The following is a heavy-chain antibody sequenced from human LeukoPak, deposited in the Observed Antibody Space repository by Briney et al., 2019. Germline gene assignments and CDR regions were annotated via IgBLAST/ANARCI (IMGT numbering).Heavy chain of an antibody. J-gene: IGHJ4*02. V-gene: IGHV1-18*01. D-gene: IGHD3-3*01. CDR3: ARLFGVVIDY. Sequence: ASVKVSCKASGGTFSSYAISWVRQAPGQGLEWMGWISAYNGNTNYAQKLQGRVTMTTDTSTNTAYMELRSLRSDDTAVYYCARLFGVVIDYWGQGTLVTVSS. CDR1: GGTFSSYA. CDR2: ISAYNGNT.